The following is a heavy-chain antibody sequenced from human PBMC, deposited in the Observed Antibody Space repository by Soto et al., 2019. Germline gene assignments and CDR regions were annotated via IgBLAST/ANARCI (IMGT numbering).Heavy chain of an antibody. CDR1: GFTFSNYA. V-gene: IGHV3-23*01. J-gene: IGHJ6*02. CDR3: AKQPYYDFWSGYNYGMDV. Sequence: GSLRLSCAASGFTFSNYAMSWVRQAPGEGLEWVSGISGSGGSTYYADSVKGRLTISRDNSKNTLYLQMNSLRAEDTAVYYCAKQPYYDFWSGYNYGMDVWGQGTTVTVYS. D-gene: IGHD3-3*01. CDR2: ISGSGGST.